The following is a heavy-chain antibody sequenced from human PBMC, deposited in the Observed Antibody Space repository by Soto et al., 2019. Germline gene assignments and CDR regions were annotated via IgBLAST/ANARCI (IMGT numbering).Heavy chain of an antibody. Sequence: SETLSLTCSVSGGSINSASYHWSWLRQHPGKGLEFIGYIFYTGSTYYNPSLETRVTISVDTTKNHVSLRLNAVTAADTAVYSCARLDYRDSAFDSWGPGTPVTVSS. CDR1: GGSINSASYH. CDR3: ARLDYRDSAFDS. J-gene: IGHJ4*02. CDR2: IFYTGST. V-gene: IGHV4-31*03. D-gene: IGHD4-17*01.